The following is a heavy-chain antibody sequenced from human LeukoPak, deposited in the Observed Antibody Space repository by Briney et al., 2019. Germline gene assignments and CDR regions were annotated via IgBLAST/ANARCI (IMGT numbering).Heavy chain of an antibody. V-gene: IGHV3-11*04. CDR3: ARKDSGAAFDI. Sequence: PGGSLRLSCAASGFTLTDHYMSWVRQAPGKGLEWVSYISSGGDIIYYADSVKGRFTVSRDNAKNSLYLQMNSLRAEDTAVYYCARKDSGAAFDIWGQGTMVTVSS. J-gene: IGHJ3*02. CDR1: GFTLTDHY. D-gene: IGHD1-26*01. CDR2: ISSGGDII.